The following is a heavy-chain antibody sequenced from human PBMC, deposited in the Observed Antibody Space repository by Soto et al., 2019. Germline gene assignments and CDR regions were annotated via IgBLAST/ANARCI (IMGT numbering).Heavy chain of an antibody. CDR1: GFTFSSYA. CDR2: IWYDGSNK. J-gene: IGHJ6*03. V-gene: IGHV3-33*01. D-gene: IGHD4-17*01. CDR3: ARDSGGDYHNYYMDV. Sequence: QVQLVESGGGVVQPGRSLRLSCAASGFTFSSYAMHWVRQAPGKGLEWVTIIWYDGSNKNYADSVKGRFTISRDNSKNTVYLQMNSLRVEDTAVYYCARDSGGDYHNYYMDVWGKGTTVPVSS.